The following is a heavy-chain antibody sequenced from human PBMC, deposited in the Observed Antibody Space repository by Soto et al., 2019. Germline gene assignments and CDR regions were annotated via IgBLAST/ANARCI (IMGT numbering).Heavy chain of an antibody. CDR1: GFTFSIFV. D-gene: IGHD3-9*01. V-gene: IGHV1-18*01. CDR3: ARMDLWLPDY. J-gene: IGHJ4*02. Sequence: QVQLVQSGAEVKKPGASVKVSCKASGFTFSIFVFGWVRQAPGQGLEWMGWISADNGHANYIQKLQGRVTLTTDSSTSTAYMELRSLRSDDTAVYYCARMDLWLPDYWGQGTLVTVSS. CDR2: ISADNGHA.